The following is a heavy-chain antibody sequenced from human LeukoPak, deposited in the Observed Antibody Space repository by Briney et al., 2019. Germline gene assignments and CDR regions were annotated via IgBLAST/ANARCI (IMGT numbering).Heavy chain of an antibody. J-gene: IGHJ4*02. CDR2: INPNSGGT. V-gene: IGHV1-2*02. D-gene: IGHD6-13*01. CDR3: ARDNDAAAGSSYFDY. Sequence: ASVKVSCKASGYSLTNYAITWVRQAPGQGLEWMGWINPNSGGTNYAQKFQGRVTMTRATSISTAYMEMSSLRSDDTAVYYCARDNDAAAGSSYFDYWGQGTLVTVSS. CDR1: GYSLTNYA.